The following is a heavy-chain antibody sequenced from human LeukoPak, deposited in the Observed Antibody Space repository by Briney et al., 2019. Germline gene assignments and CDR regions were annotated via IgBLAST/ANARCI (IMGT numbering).Heavy chain of an antibody. V-gene: IGHV1-2*02. D-gene: IGHD2-15*01. J-gene: IGHJ4*02. CDR3: ARGYCSGGSCYSGDY. Sequence: ASVKVSCKASGYTFTGYYMHWVRQAPGQGLEWMGWINPNSGGTNYAQKFQGRVTMTRDTSISTAYMELSRLRSDDTAVYYCARGYCSGGSCYSGDYWGQGTLVTVS. CDR1: GYTFTGYY. CDR2: INPNSGGT.